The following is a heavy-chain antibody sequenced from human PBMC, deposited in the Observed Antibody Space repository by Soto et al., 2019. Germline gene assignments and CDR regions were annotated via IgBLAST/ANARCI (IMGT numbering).Heavy chain of an antibody. D-gene: IGHD2-15*01. V-gene: IGHV4-34*01. CDR1: GGSFSGYY. Sequence: PSETLSLTCAVYGGSFSGYYWSWIRQPPGKGLEWIGEINHSGSTNYNPSLKSRVTISVDTSKNQFSLKLSSVTAEDTAVYYCARDDVLCDGGRCYGVPLDVWGKGTTVTVSS. CDR2: INHSGST. CDR3: ARDDVLCDGGRCYGVPLDV. J-gene: IGHJ6*04.